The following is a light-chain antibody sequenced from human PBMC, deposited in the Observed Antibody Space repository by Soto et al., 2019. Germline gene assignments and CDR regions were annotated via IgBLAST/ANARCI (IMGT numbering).Light chain of an antibody. CDR1: QSVLYSSNNKNY. CDR2: WAS. J-gene: IGKJ4*01. V-gene: IGKV4-1*01. Sequence: DIVMTQSPDSLAVSLGERATINCKSSQSVLYSSNNKNYLAWYQQKPGQPPKLLIYWASTRESGVPDRFSGSGSGTDFTLPISSLQAEDVAVYYCQQYYSTPLNFGGGTKVEIK. CDR3: QQYYSTPLN.